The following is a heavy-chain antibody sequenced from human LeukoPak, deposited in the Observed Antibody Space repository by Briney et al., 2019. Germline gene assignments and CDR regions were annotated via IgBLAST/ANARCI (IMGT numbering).Heavy chain of an antibody. D-gene: IGHD3-10*01. J-gene: IGHJ1*01. V-gene: IGHV4-34*01. CDR2: INHSGSN. Sequence: SETLSLTCAVYRGFFSGYYWSWIRQPPGKGLEWSAEINHSGSNNYNPSLKSRVTISVDTSKNQFSLKLSSVTAADTAVYYCARGTRGPTLKYFQHWGQGTLVTVSS. CDR3: ARGTRGPTLKYFQH. CDR1: RGFFSGYY.